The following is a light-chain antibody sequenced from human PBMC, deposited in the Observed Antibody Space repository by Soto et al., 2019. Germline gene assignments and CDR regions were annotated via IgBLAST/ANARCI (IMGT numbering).Light chain of an antibody. CDR3: SSYAGTSYV. Sequence: QSVLAQPPSAPGSPGQSVTISCTGTSSDVGGYNFVSWYQQHAGKVPRLMIYEVNKRPSGVPDRFSGSKSGNTAPLTVSGLQPEDEADYYCSSYAGTSYVFGTGTKVTVL. CDR1: SSDVGGYNF. CDR2: EVN. J-gene: IGLJ1*01. V-gene: IGLV2-8*01.